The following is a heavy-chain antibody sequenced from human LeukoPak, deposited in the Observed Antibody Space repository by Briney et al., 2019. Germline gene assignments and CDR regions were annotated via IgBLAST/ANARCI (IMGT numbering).Heavy chain of an antibody. J-gene: IGHJ4*02. CDR1: GGTFSSYA. D-gene: IGHD3-10*01. CDR3: AREVTMVRGLIPDY. Sequence: ASVKVSCKASGGTFSSYAISWVRQAPGQGLEWMGRIIPIFGTANYAQKFQGRVTITTDESTSTAYMELSSLRSEDTAVYYCAREVTMVRGLIPDYWGQGTLVTVSS. CDR2: IIPIFGTA. V-gene: IGHV1-69*05.